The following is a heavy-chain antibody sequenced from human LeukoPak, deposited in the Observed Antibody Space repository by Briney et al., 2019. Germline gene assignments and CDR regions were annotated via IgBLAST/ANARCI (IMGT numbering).Heavy chain of an antibody. Sequence: PSETLSLTCTVSGYSISSGYYWGWIRQPPGKGLEWIGSIYHSGSTYYNPSLKSRVTISVDTSKNQFSLKLSSVTAADTAVYYCARLSPPEGLYYYYYYMDVWGKGTTVTVSS. J-gene: IGHJ6*03. CDR3: ARLSPPEGLYYYYYYMDV. CDR1: GYSISSGYY. V-gene: IGHV4-38-2*02. CDR2: IYHSGST.